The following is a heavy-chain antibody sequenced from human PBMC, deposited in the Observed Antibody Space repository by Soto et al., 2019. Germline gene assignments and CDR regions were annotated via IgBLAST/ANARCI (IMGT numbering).Heavy chain of an antibody. D-gene: IGHD3-10*01. J-gene: IGHJ3*02. CDR3: AKYGSGNYGAYALDM. CDR2: INPGGREK. CDR1: GFTFGSYW. V-gene: IGHV3-7*01. Sequence: SLTLSCAASGFTFGSYWMSWVRQAPGKGLEWVANINPGGREKNYVNSVKGRFSISRDDAERSHHLQMNSLRAEDTAVYYCAKYGSGNYGAYALDMWGQGTMVTVSS.